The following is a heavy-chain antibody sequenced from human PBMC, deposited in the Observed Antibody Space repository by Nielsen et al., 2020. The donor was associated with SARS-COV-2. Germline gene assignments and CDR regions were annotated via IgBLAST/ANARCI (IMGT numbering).Heavy chain of an antibody. CDR3: TTDRGVAIRPLFDS. Sequence: GESLKISCAASGFSFRDYGMAWVRRAPGRGLEWIGRIKSKSDGGTTDYAAPIRDRVFVSRDESTNTVFLQMSSLMAEDTAVYYCTTDRGVAIRPLFDSWGQGTRVTVSS. CDR1: GFSFRDYG. D-gene: IGHD3-3*01. J-gene: IGHJ4*02. CDR2: IKSKSDGGTT. V-gene: IGHV3-15*01.